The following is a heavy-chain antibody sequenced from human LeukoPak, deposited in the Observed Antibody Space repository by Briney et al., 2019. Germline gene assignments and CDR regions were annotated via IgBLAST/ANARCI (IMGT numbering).Heavy chain of an antibody. V-gene: IGHV4-4*07. CDR3: AREQLWFGEHPRFDP. Sequence: KPSETLSLTCTVSGGSISSYYWSWIRQPAGKGLEWIGRIYTSGSTNYNPSLKSRVTMSVDTSKNQFSLKLSSVTAADTAVYYCAREQLWFGEHPRFDPWGQGTLVTVSS. J-gene: IGHJ5*02. CDR2: IYTSGST. D-gene: IGHD3-10*01. CDR1: GGSISSYY.